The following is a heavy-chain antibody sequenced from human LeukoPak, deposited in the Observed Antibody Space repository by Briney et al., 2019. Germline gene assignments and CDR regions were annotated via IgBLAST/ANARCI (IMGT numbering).Heavy chain of an antibody. V-gene: IGHV1-2*04. D-gene: IGHD1-26*01. CDR3: ASQSGSYYDAFDI. J-gene: IGHJ3*02. Sequence: GASVKVSCTASGYTFTGYYMHWVRQAPGQGLEWMGWINPNSGGTNYAQKFQGWVTMTRDTSISTAYMELSRLRSDDTAVYYCASQSGSYYDAFDIWGQGTMVTVSS. CDR1: GYTFTGYY. CDR2: INPNSGGT.